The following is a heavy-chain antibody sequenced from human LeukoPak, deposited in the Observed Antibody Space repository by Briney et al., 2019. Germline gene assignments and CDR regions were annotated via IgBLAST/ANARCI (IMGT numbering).Heavy chain of an antibody. D-gene: IGHD5-18*01. CDR1: GFTVSSNY. CDR3: ARGTTAMAYCFDY. CDR2: IYSGGGT. Sequence: GGSLRLSCAASGFTVSSNYMSWVRQAPGKGLEWVSVIYSGGGTYYADSVKGRFTISRDNSKNTLYLQMNSLRAEDTAVYYCARGTTAMAYCFDYWGQGTLVTVSS. J-gene: IGHJ4*02. V-gene: IGHV3-53*01.